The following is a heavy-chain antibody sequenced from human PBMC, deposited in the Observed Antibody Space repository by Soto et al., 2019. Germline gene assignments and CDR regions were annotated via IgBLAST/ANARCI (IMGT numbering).Heavy chain of an antibody. CDR1: GFSFSIYW. Sequence: PWGSLRLSCAASGFSFSIYWMSWVRQAPGKGLEWVANIKQDGSEKYYVDSVKGRFTISRDNAKHSLYLQMNSLRAEDTAVYYCARVGGYSSCWFKLNYYYHYCMDVWGKGTTVTVSS. D-gene: IGHD6-13*01. CDR3: ARVGGYSSCWFKLNYYYHYCMDV. V-gene: IGHV3-7*01. CDR2: IKQDGSEK. J-gene: IGHJ6*03.